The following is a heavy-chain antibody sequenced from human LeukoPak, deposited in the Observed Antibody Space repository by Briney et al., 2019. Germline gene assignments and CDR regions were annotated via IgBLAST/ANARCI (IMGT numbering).Heavy chain of an antibody. CDR2: ISGSGSST. V-gene: IGHV3-23*01. CDR3: AKADGSYKTLIDY. CDR1: GFTFSICA. J-gene: IGHJ4*02. D-gene: IGHD3-10*01. Sequence: PGGSLRLSCAASGFTFSICAMNWVRQAPGKGLEWVSGISGSGSSTYYADSVKGRFTISRDSSKNTAYLQMNSLRAEDTAIYYCAKADGSYKTLIDYWGQGTLVTVSS.